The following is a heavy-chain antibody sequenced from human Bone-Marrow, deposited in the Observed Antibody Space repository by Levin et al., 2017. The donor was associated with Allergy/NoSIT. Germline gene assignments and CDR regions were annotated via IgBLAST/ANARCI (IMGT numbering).Heavy chain of an antibody. CDR3: AKDPNWDDAY. Sequence: HTGGSLRLSCVGSRFTFSAYSMGWARQAPGKGLEWVSDIGVDGGDTHYADSVKGRFTISRDNSKNTLYLQMNSLRVEDTAIYYCAKDPNWDDAYWGQGTLVTVSS. CDR1: RFTFSAYS. J-gene: IGHJ4*02. V-gene: IGHV3-23*01. D-gene: IGHD1-1*01. CDR2: IGVDGGDT.